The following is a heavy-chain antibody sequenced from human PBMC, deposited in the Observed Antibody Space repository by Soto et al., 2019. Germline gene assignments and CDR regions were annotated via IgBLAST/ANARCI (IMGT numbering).Heavy chain of an antibody. J-gene: IGHJ4*02. Sequence: EVQLLESGGGLVQPGGSLRLSCAASGFTFSGYAMTWVRQAPGKGLEWVSTITGGGSNTYYTDSVKGRFTISRDNSKNTLYMQINTLRAADTAVYYCVKFPRCTGSSCYYRDYCDHWGQGTLVSVSS. CDR1: GFTFSGYA. CDR3: VKFPRCTGSSCYYRDYCDH. CDR2: ITGGGSNT. D-gene: IGHD3-22*01. V-gene: IGHV3-23*01.